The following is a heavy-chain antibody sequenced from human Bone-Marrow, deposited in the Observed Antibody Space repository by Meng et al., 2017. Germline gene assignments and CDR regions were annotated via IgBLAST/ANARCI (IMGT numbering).Heavy chain of an antibody. D-gene: IGHD1-26*01. Sequence: EVQMVESGGGLVQPGVSLRLSCVASGFTISPYWLHWVRQAPGKGLVWVSRTSRDGSDTVYADSVKGRFTMSRDNAKNTLYLQMNSLRAEDTAVYYCAAAWELLPPGYWGQGTLVTVSS. V-gene: IGHV3-74*01. J-gene: IGHJ4*02. CDR3: AAAWELLPPGY. CDR2: TSRDGSDT. CDR1: GFTISPYW.